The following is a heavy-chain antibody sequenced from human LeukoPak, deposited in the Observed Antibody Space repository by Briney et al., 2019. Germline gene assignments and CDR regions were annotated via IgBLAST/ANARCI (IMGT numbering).Heavy chain of an antibody. J-gene: IGHJ6*03. CDR1: GFTFSSYA. CDR3: ARGWPDLSTWYYMDV. D-gene: IGHD1-1*01. CDR2: ISGSGGST. V-gene: IGHV3-23*01. Sequence: GGSLRLSCAASGFTFSSYAMSWVRQAPGKGLEWVSTISGSGGSTYYADSVKGRFTISRDNSKNTLYLQMNSLRAEDTAVYYCARGWPDLSTWYYMDVWGKGTTVTVSS.